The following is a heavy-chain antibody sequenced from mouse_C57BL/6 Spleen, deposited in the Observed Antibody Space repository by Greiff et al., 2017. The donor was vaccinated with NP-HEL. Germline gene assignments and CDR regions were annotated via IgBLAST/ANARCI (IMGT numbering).Heavy chain of an antibody. D-gene: IGHD1-1*01. CDR2: IYPGNSDT. J-gene: IGHJ4*01. CDR3: TRVGGTYGSSYDYYAMDY. V-gene: IGHV1-5*01. CDR1: GYTFTSYW. Sequence: VQLQQSGTVLARPGASVKMSCKTSGYTFTSYWMHWVKQRPGQGLEWIGAIYPGNSDTSYNQKFKGKAKLTAVTSASTAYMELSSLTNEDSAVYYCTRVGGTYGSSYDYYAMDYWGQGTSVTVSS.